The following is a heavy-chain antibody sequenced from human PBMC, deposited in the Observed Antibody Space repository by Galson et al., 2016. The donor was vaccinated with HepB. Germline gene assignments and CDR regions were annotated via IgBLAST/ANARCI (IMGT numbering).Heavy chain of an antibody. D-gene: IGHD1-26*01. V-gene: IGHV4-4*02. CDR1: GGSITTDNW. Sequence: SETLSLTCAVSGGSITTDNWWNWVRQSPGRGLEWIGEIFHSGNTNYNPSLKSRVTISIDKSKNQFSLRLSSVTAADTALYYCARGLEVGAMYWHFDLWGRGTLVTVSS. CDR3: ARGLEVGAMYWHFDL. J-gene: IGHJ2*01. CDR2: IFHSGNT.